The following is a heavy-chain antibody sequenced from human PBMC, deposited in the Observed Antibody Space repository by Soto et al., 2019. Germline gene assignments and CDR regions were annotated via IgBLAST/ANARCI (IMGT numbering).Heavy chain of an antibody. D-gene: IGHD4-17*01. CDR2: IIPIFGTA. Sequence: SVKVSCKASGGTFSSYAISWVRQAPGQGLEWMGGIIPIFGTANYAQKFQGRVTITADESTSTAYMELSSLRSEDTAVYYCASRGPHDYGDYTMDYWGQGTLVTVSS. J-gene: IGHJ4*02. CDR1: GGTFSSYA. CDR3: ASRGPHDYGDYTMDY. V-gene: IGHV1-69*13.